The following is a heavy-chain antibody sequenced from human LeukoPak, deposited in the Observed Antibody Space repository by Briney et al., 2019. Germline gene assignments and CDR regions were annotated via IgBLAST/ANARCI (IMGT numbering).Heavy chain of an antibody. Sequence: GGSLRLSCAASGFTFSSHWMSWVRQAPGKGLEWVANIKQDGSEKYYVDSVKGRFTIYRDNTENSLYLQMNSLRAEDTAVYYCARGEVLGYCSSIDCSSYYFDYWGQGTLVTVSS. D-gene: IGHD2-2*01. J-gene: IGHJ4*02. V-gene: IGHV3-7*01. CDR3: ARGEVLGYCSSIDCSSYYFDY. CDR1: GFTFSSHW. CDR2: IKQDGSEK.